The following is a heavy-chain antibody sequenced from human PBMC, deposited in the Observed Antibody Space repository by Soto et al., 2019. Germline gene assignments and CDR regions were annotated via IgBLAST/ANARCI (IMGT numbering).Heavy chain of an antibody. CDR2: IYHSGST. V-gene: IGHV4-4*02. CDR1: GGSISSSNW. J-gene: IGHJ4*02. Sequence: QVQLQESGPGLVKPSGTLSLTCAVSGGSISSSNWWSWVHQPPGKGLEWIGEIYHSGSTNYNPSLKGRVTLSVDKSKNQFSLKLSSVTAADTAVYYCARDRFGSGWYPGTRDYFDYWGQGTLVTVSS. D-gene: IGHD6-19*01. CDR3: ARDRFGSGWYPGTRDYFDY.